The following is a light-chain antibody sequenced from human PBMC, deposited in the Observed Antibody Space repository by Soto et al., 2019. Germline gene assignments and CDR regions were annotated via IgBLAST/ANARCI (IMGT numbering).Light chain of an antibody. V-gene: IGKV3-20*01. Sequence: VLTQSPGTLSLSPGERATLSCRASQSVSNNYLAWYQQKPGQAPRLLIYGASSRATGIPDRFAGSGSGTDFTLTISRLEPEDFAVYYCQQYGSSPRTFGQGTKV. CDR2: GAS. J-gene: IGKJ1*01. CDR3: QQYGSSPRT. CDR1: QSVSNNY.